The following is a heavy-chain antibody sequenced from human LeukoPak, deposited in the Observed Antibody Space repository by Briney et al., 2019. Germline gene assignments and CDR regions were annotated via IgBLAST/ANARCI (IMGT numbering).Heavy chain of an antibody. CDR2: ISSSSSYT. J-gene: IGHJ6*02. V-gene: IGHV3-11*03. D-gene: IGHD7-27*01. CDR1: GFTVSSNY. Sequence: GGSLRLSCAASGFTVSSNYMSWVRQAPGKGLEWVSYISSSSSYTNYADSVKGRFTISRDNAKNSLYLQMNSLRAEDTAVYYCARSPAGDDYYYYYGMDVWGQGTTVTVSS. CDR3: ARSPAGDDYYYYYGMDV.